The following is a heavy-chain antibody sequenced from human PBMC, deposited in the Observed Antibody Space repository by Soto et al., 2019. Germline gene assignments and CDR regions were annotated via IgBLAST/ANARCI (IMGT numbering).Heavy chain of an antibody. Sequence: PGGSLRLSCAASGFTFSTYAMSWVRQAPGKGLEWVSAISGSGGGTYYADSVKGRFTISRDNSKNTLYLQMNSLRAEDTAVYYCAKDLVYCSSTSCYFEVDVIDYWGQGTLVTVSS. V-gene: IGHV3-23*01. CDR2: ISGSGGGT. CDR1: GFTFSTYA. J-gene: IGHJ4*02. D-gene: IGHD2-2*01. CDR3: AKDLVYCSSTSCYFEVDVIDY.